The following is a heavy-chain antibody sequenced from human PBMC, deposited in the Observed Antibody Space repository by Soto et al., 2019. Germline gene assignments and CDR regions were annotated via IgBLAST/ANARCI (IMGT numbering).Heavy chain of an antibody. V-gene: IGHV3-15*01. Sequence: EVQLVESGGGLVKPGGSLRLSCAASGFTFSNAWMSWVRQAPGKGLEWVGRIKSKTDGGTTDYAAPVKGRFTISRDDSKNTLNLQMNSLKTDDTAVYYCTTDAYCGGDCYPRGYWGQGTLVTVSS. D-gene: IGHD2-21*01. J-gene: IGHJ4*02. CDR2: IKSKTDGGTT. CDR1: GFTFSNAW. CDR3: TTDAYCGGDCYPRGY.